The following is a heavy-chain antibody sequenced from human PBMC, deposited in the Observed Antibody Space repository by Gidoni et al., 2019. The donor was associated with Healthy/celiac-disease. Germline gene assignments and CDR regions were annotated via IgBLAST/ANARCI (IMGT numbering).Heavy chain of an antibody. J-gene: IGHJ4*02. Sequence: EVQLVESGGGLVQPGGSLRLSCAASGFTFSSTCMSWVSQAAGKGLAGVANRKQDGSENYYVDSVKGRFTISRDNAKNSLYLQMNSLRAEDAAVYYCARYLRAWLVRGTVLDYWGQGTLVTVSS. CDR1: GFTFSSTC. D-gene: IGHD6-19*01. CDR2: RKQDGSEN. CDR3: ARYLRAWLVRGTVLDY. V-gene: IGHV3-7*04.